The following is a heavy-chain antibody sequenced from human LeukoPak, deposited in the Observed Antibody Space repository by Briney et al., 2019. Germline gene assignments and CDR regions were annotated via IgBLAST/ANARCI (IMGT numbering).Heavy chain of an antibody. CDR3: ARASYSSSWYDYYGMDV. CDR1: GFTVSSNY. D-gene: IGHD6-13*01. CDR2: NYSGGST. J-gene: IGHJ6*02. V-gene: IGHV3-53*01. Sequence: GGSLRLSCAASGFTVSSNYMSWVRQAPGKGLEWVSVNYSGGSTYYADSVKGRFTISRDNSKNTLYLQMNSLRAEDTAVYYCARASYSSSWYDYYGMDVWGQGTTVTVSS.